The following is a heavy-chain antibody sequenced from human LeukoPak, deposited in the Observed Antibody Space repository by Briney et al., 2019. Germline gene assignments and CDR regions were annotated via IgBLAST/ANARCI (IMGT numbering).Heavy chain of an antibody. V-gene: IGHV3-53*01. J-gene: IGHJ4*02. D-gene: IGHD6-19*01. CDR2: IYSGGST. CDR1: GFTFSNFP. Sequence: TGGSLRLSCAASGFTFSNFPMNWVRQAPGKGLEWVSVIYSGGSTYYAGSVKGRFTISRDNSKNTLYLQMNSLRAEDTAVYYCARLWRAVGTFDYWGQGTLVTVSS. CDR3: ARLWRAVGTFDY.